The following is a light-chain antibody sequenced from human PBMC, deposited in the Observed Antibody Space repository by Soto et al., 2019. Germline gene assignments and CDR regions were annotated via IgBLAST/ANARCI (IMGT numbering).Light chain of an antibody. CDR3: QQYGSSPPIT. Sequence: EIVLTQSPGTLSLSPGERAPLSCRASQSVSSTYLAWYQQKPGQAPRLLIYVASNRATGIPDRFSGSGSGTDFTLTISRLEPEDFAVYYCQQYGSSPPITFGQGTRLEIK. CDR2: VAS. CDR1: QSVSSTY. J-gene: IGKJ5*01. V-gene: IGKV3-20*01.